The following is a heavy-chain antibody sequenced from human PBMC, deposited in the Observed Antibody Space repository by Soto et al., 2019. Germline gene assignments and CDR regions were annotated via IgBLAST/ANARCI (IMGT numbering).Heavy chain of an antibody. CDR1: GGSFSGYY. CDR3: ARRRAHLCLRRLFV. D-gene: IGHD5-18*01. J-gene: IGHJ4*02. Sequence: SETLSLTCAVYGGSFSGYYWSWIRQPQGQGLGWVGEINHSGSTNYNPSLKSRVTISVDTSKNQFALKLSSVTAADTAVYYCARRRAHLCLRRLFVWGQGTLVTVSS. CDR2: INHSGST. V-gene: IGHV4-34*01.